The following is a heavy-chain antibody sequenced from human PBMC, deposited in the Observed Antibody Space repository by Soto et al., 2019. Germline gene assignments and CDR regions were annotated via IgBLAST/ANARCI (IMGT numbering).Heavy chain of an antibody. CDR1: GYTFTSYG. CDR3: ARNYDFWSGYYTGALSYYYGMDV. Sequence: ASVKVSCKASGYTFTSYGISWVRQAPGQGLEWMGWISAYTGNTNYAQKLQGRVTMTTDTSTSTAYMELRSLRSDDTAVYYCARNYDFWSGYYTGALSYYYGMDVWGQGTTVIDS. J-gene: IGHJ6*02. V-gene: IGHV1-18*04. D-gene: IGHD3-3*01. CDR2: ISAYTGNT.